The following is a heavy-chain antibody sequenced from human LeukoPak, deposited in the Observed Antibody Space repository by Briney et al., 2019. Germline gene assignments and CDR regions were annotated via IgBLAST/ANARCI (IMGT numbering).Heavy chain of an antibody. CDR1: GGSISSYY. D-gene: IGHD3-22*01. Sequence: PSETPSLTCTVSGGSISSYYWSWIRQPPVKGLEWIGYIYYSGSTNYNPSLKSRVTISVDTSKNQFSLKLSSVTAADTAVYYCARRTYYYDSSGYYFDYWGQGTLVTVSS. J-gene: IGHJ4*02. CDR3: ARRTYYYDSSGYYFDY. CDR2: IYYSGST. V-gene: IGHV4-59*08.